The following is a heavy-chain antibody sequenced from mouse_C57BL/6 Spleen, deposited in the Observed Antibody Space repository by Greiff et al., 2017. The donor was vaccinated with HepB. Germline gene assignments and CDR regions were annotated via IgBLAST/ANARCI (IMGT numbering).Heavy chain of an antibody. J-gene: IGHJ1*03. CDR2: ISYDGSN. Sequence: EVQLQESGPGLVKPSQSLSLTCSVTGYSITSGYYWNWIRQFPGNKLEWMGYISYDGSNNYNPSLKNRISITRDTSKNQFFLKLNSVTTEDTATYYCAREGKNYDYDVFYFDVWGTGTTVTVSS. CDR1: GYSITSGYY. CDR3: AREGKNYDYDVFYFDV. V-gene: IGHV3-6*01. D-gene: IGHD2-4*01.